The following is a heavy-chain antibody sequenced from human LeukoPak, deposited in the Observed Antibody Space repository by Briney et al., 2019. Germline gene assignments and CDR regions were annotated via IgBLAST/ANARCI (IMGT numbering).Heavy chain of an antibody. V-gene: IGHV1-69*05. J-gene: IGHJ4*02. D-gene: IGHD5-24*01. CDR2: IIPIFGTA. CDR3: ARDPLRDDYEKPGSGYFDY. Sequence: ASVKVSCKASGGTFSSYAISWVRQAPGQGLEWMGGIIPIFGTANYAQKFQGRVTITTDESTSTAYMELSSLRSEDTAVYYCARDPLRDDYEKPGSGYFDYWGQGTLVTVSS. CDR1: GGTFSSYA.